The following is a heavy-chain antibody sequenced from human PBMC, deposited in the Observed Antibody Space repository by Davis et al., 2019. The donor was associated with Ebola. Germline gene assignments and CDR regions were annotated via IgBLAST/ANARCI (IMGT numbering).Heavy chain of an antibody. V-gene: IGHV3-49*04. J-gene: IGHJ6*02. CDR3: SRDLKQRPPSYYDGMYV. CDR2: IRSKAYGGKP. Sequence: GESLKISCRVSGFTLGDYALNWVRQAPGKGLEWVGFIRSKAYGGKPAYAASVKGRFTISRDDSKSIAYLQMDSLKIEDTAVYYCSRDLKQRPPSYYDGMYVWGQVTSVTVSS. CDR1: GFTLGDYA. D-gene: IGHD6-6*01.